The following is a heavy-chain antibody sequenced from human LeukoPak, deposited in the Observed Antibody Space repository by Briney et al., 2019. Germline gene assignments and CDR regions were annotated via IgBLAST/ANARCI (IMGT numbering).Heavy chain of an antibody. D-gene: IGHD3-22*01. CDR2: ISAYNGNT. CDR1: GYTFTSYG. J-gene: IGHJ4*02. CDR3: ARGGLTYYYDSSSDY. Sequence: ASVKVSCEASGYTFTSYGISWVRQAPGQGFEWMGWISAYNGNTNYAQKLQGRVTMTTDTPTSTAYMELRSLRSDDTAVYYCARGGLTYYYDSSSDYWGQGTLVTVSS. V-gene: IGHV1-18*01.